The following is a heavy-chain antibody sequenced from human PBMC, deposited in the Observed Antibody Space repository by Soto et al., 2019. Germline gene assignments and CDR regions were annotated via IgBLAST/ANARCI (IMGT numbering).Heavy chain of an antibody. CDR3: ARDLGSSGSIDY. V-gene: IGHV3-33*01. CDR2: IWYDGSYK. D-gene: IGHD6-6*01. CDR1: GFFFSSYG. J-gene: IGHJ4*02. Sequence: GGSLRLSCAASGFFFSSYGLHWVRQAPGKGLEWVAIIWYDGSYKYYADTVKGRFTISRDSSNNTLDLQMNSLRAEDTAVYYRARDLGSSGSIDYWGQGTLVTVSS.